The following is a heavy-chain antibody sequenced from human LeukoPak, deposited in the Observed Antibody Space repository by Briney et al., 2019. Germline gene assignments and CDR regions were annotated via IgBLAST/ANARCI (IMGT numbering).Heavy chain of an antibody. CDR1: GYTFTSYA. CDR3: AKALGVRGVFDY. V-gene: IGHV3-23*01. D-gene: IGHD3-10*01. Sequence: GASVKASCKASGYTFTSYAMSWVRQAPGKGLEWVSTISGSGGSTYYADSVKGRFTISRDNSKNTLYLQMNSLRAEDTAVYYCAKALGVRGVFDYWGQGTLVTVSS. CDR2: ISGSGGST. J-gene: IGHJ4*02.